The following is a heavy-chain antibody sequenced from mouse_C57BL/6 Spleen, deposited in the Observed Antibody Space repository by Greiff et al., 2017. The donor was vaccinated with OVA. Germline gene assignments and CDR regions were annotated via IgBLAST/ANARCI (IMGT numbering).Heavy chain of an antibody. V-gene: IGHV5-17*01. CDR3: ARDGSSYGAWFAY. CDR2: ISSGSSTI. D-gene: IGHD1-1*01. CDR1: GFTFSDYG. Sequence: EVKLVESGGGLVKPGGSLKLSCAASGFTFSDYGMHWVRQAPEKGLEWVAYISSGSSTIYYADTVKGRFTISRDNAKNTLFLQMTSRRSEDTAMYYCARDGSSYGAWFAYWGQGTLVTVSA. J-gene: IGHJ3*01.